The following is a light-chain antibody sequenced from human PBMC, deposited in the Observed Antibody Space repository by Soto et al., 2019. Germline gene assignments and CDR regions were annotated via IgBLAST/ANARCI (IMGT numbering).Light chain of an antibody. J-gene: IGKJ1*01. CDR3: QKYNDAPRT. V-gene: IGKV1-27*01. CDR1: QDISNY. Sequence: QMTQSPSSLSASVGDRVTITCRASQDISNYLAWYQQKPGGAPKLLIYEASTLQSGVPSRFSGSGSGADFTLTIGSLQPEDVAICYSQKYNDAPRTFGQGTRVEIK. CDR2: EAS.